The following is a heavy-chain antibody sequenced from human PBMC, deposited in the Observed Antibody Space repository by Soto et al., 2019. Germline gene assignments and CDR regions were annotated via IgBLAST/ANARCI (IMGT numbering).Heavy chain of an antibody. Sequence: EVQLVESGGGLVQPGGSLRLSCAASGFTFSTYSMNWVRQAPGKGLEWVSYISSSTNTIYYADSVKGRFTIPRDNAKNSLYLQLNSLRDEDTAVYYCARGVAYFDLWGRGTLVTVSS. CDR2: ISSSTNTI. J-gene: IGHJ2*01. V-gene: IGHV3-48*02. CDR1: GFTFSTYS. CDR3: ARGVAYFDL.